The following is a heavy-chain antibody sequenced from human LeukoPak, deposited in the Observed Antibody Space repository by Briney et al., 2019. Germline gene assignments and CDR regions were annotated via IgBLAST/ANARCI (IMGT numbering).Heavy chain of an antibody. CDR3: ARGGSGYSYGKIDS. D-gene: IGHD5-18*01. Sequence: PGGSLRLSCAASGFTLSNYGMHWVRQAPGKGLEWVANIKQDGSETYCVDSVKGRFTMSRDNAKNYLYLQMNSLRDEDTAVYYCARGGSGYSYGKIDSWGQGILVTVSS. V-gene: IGHV3-7*01. CDR2: IKQDGSET. CDR1: GFTLSNYG. J-gene: IGHJ4*02.